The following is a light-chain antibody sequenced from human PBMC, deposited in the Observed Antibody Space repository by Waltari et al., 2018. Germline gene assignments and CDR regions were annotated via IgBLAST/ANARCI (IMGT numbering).Light chain of an antibody. V-gene: IGLV1-44*01. J-gene: IGLJ1*01. CDR1: SSNIGSKP. CDR3: VTWDVTLSGYV. Sequence: SVVTQPPSASGTPGQRVTISCSGSSSNIGSKPVNWDQQFPGTTPKLLIHKTKRRPSGVPSRFSGSKSGTAASLAIGGLQSEEEADYYCVTWDVTLSGYVFGTGTKVTVL. CDR2: KTK.